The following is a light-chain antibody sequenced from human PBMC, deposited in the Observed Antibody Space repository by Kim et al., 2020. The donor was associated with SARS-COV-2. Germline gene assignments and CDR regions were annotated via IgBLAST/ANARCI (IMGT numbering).Light chain of an antibody. CDR3: QQRSNWPYS. V-gene: IGKV3-11*01. Sequence: EIVLTQSPATLSLSPGERATLSCRASQSVSSYLAWYQQKPGQAPRLLIYDASNRATGIPARFSGSGSGTDFTLTISSLEPEDFAVYYCQQRSNWPYSFGQGTKLAI. CDR1: QSVSSY. J-gene: IGKJ2*03. CDR2: DAS.